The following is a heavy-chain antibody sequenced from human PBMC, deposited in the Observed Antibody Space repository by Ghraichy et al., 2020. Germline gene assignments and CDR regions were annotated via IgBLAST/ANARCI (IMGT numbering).Heavy chain of an antibody. D-gene: IGHD1-26*01. CDR2: INQDGSER. V-gene: IGHV3-7*03. CDR1: GFTTGSYW. Sequence: GGSLRLSCAASGFTTGSYWMSWVRQVPGKGLQWVANINQDGSERYYVEPVKGRFTISRDNAKNSMYLQMNSLTVDDTAVYFCARSHFTSISGRSDFWGQGTRVTVSS. CDR3: ARSHFTSISGRSDF. J-gene: IGHJ4*02.